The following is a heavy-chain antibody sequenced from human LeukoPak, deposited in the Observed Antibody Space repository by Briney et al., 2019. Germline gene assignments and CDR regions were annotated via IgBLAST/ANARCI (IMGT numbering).Heavy chain of an antibody. CDR2: IIPIFGTA. CDR1: GGTFSSYA. CDR3: ARDRRTSSSWYNWFDP. J-gene: IGHJ5*02. V-gene: IGHV1-69*13. D-gene: IGHD6-13*01. Sequence: SVKVSCKASGGTFSSYAISWVRQAPGQGLEWMGGIIPIFGTANYAQKFQGRVTITADESTSTAYMELSSLRSEDTAVYYCARDRRTSSSWYNWFDPWGQGTLVTVSS.